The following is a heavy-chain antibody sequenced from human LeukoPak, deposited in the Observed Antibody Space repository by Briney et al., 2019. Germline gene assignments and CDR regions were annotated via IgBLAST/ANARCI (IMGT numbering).Heavy chain of an antibody. J-gene: IGHJ6*02. CDR2: IIPIPGIA. V-gene: IGHV1-69*04. CDR1: GGTFSSYA. CDR3: ARATSSYYYGMDV. D-gene: IGHD3-16*01. Sequence: SVKVSCKASGGTFSSYAISWVRQAPGQGLEWMGRIIPIPGIANYAQKFQGRVTITADKSTSTAYMELSSLRSEDTAVYYCARATSSYYYGMDVWGQGTTVTVSS.